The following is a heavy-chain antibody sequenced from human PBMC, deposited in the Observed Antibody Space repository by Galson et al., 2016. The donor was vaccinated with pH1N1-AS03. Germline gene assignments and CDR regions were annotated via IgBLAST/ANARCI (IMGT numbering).Heavy chain of an antibody. CDR1: GFTFSSYG. D-gene: IGHD6-13*01. CDR3: AKDRRAGNWRGSDY. J-gene: IGHJ4*02. Sequence: SLRLSCAASGFTFSSYGMHWVRQAPGKGLEWVSVISYDGSYKNYADSVKGRFSISRDNSRNTLYLQMNSLRAVDTAVYYCAKDRRAGNWRGSDYWGQGTLVTVSS. CDR2: ISYDGSYK. V-gene: IGHV3-30*18.